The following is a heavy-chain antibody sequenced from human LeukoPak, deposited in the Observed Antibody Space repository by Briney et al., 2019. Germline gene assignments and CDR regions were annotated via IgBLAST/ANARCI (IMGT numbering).Heavy chain of an antibody. CDR2: IYYSGST. V-gene: IGHV4-59*01. D-gene: IGHD2-15*01. CDR1: GGSISSYY. Sequence: SETLSLTCTVSGGSISSYYWSWIRQPPGKGLEWIGYIYYSGSTNYNPSLKSRVTISVDTSKNQFSLKLSSVTAADTAVYYCARVVVGYYFDYWGQGTLVTVSS. CDR3: ARVVVGYYFDY. J-gene: IGHJ4*02.